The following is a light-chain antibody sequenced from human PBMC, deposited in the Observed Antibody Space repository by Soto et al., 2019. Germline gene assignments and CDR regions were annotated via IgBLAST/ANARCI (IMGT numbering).Light chain of an antibody. V-gene: IGKV1-39*01. Sequence: DIQMTQSPSSLSASVGDRVTITCRASQSISTYLIWYQQKPGKAPKLLIYATSSLQSGVPSRFSGSGSGTDFNLTISSLQPEDFATYYGQQSYSTPPGTFGQGTKVEIK. CDR3: QQSYSTPPGT. CDR2: ATS. CDR1: QSISTY. J-gene: IGKJ1*01.